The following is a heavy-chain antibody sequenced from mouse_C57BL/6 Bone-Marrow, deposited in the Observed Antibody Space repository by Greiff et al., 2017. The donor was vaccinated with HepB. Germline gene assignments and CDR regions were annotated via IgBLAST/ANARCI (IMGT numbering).Heavy chain of an antibody. V-gene: IGHV6-3*01. J-gene: IGHJ3*01. CDR1: GFTFSNYW. Sequence: EVMLVESGGGLVQPGGSMILSCVASGFTFSNYWMNWVRQSPEKGLAWVAQIRLKSDNYATLYAESVKGRLTISGDDSKTSVYLQMNNLRAEDTGIYYCTDPSWFADWGQGTLVTVSA. CDR3: TDPSWFAD. CDR2: IRLKSDNYAT.